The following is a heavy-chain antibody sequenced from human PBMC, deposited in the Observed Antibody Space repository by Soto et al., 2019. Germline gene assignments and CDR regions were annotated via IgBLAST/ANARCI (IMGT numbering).Heavy chain of an antibody. D-gene: IGHD1-1*01. V-gene: IGHV3-11*01. J-gene: IGHJ6*01. CDR1: GFTLSDYY. CDR3: ASTRAGNFYYRMEF. CDR2: ISRSRAVI. Sequence: TGGSLRLSCAASGFTLSDYYLGWISQAAGKGLEWISYISRSRAVIYYAGSVKGRFTISRDNAKSPQSLQMNSLRADDTAVHYCASTRAGNFYYRMEFLTQGTTVTVSS.